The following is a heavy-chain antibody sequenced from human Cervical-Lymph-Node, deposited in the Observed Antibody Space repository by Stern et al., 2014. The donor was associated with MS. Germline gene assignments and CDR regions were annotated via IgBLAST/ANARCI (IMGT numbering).Heavy chain of an antibody. Sequence: QVQLVQSGPGLVRPSETLSLTCTVSNDSLDSFYWSWIRQTPGTGLEWIGSIFITGAGDYNPALKSRFAMSMDTSKSQVYLKMSSVTAADTAVYYCARVGGYCSGGSCLALDPWGQGTLVTVSS. J-gene: IGHJ5*02. CDR3: ARVGGYCSGGSCLALDP. CDR1: NDSLDSFY. CDR2: IFITGAG. D-gene: IGHD2-15*01. V-gene: IGHV4-4*08.